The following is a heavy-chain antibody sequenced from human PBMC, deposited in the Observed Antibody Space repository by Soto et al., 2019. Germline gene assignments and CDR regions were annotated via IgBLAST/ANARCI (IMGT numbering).Heavy chain of an antibody. CDR2: IYFDGITT. CDR1: GFTFNTHW. Sequence: GGSLRLSCTASGFTFNTHWMHWVRQAPGKGLVWVSRIYFDGITTNYADSVKGRLTASRDNAKNTVYLHVNTLRDEDTAVYYCARGGAMGVDYWGQGILVTVSS. D-gene: IGHD1-26*01. CDR3: ARGGAMGVDY. J-gene: IGHJ4*02. V-gene: IGHV3-74*01.